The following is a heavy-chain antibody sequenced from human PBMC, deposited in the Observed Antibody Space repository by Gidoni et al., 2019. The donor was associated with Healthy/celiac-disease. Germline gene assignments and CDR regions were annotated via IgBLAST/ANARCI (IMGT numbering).Heavy chain of an antibody. D-gene: IGHD3-9*01. V-gene: IGHV4-39*01. CDR2: IYYSGST. CDR3: ARHRAYYDILTGPYDY. J-gene: IGHJ4*02. Sequence: QLQLQESGPGLVKPSETLSLTCTVSGGSISSSSYYWGWIRQPPGKGLEWIGSIYYSGSTYYNPSLKSRVTISVDTSKNQFSLKLSSVTAADTAVYYCARHRAYYDILTGPYDYWGQGTLVTVSS. CDR1: GGSISSSSYY.